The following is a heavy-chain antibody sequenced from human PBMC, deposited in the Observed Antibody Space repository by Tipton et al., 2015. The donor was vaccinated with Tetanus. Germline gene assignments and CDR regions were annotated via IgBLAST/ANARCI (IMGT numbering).Heavy chain of an antibody. V-gene: IGHV1-46*01. J-gene: IGHJ4*02. Sequence: QSGAEVKKPGASVKVSCKASGYTFTGYYMHWVRQAPGQGLEWMGIIIPSGGTTRHAQKFQGRVTMTRDTSTSTVYMELSSLRSDDTAVYYCARDGGSYYTDCWGQGTLVTVSS. CDR2: IIPSGGTT. CDR1: GYTFTGYY. CDR3: ARDGGSYYTDC. D-gene: IGHD1-26*01.